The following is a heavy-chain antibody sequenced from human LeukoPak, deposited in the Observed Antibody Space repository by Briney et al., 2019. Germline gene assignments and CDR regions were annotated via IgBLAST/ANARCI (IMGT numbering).Heavy chain of an antibody. Sequence: GESLKISCKGSGDSFTSYWIGWVRQMPGKGLEWMRIIYPGDSDTRYSPSFQGQVTISADKSISTAYLQWSSLKASDTAMYYCARHPSQSALGVYYFVYWGQRTLVTVAS. CDR3: ARHPSQSALGVYYFVY. V-gene: IGHV5-51*01. CDR1: GDSFTSYW. J-gene: IGHJ4*02. D-gene: IGHD1-26*01. CDR2: IYPGDSDT.